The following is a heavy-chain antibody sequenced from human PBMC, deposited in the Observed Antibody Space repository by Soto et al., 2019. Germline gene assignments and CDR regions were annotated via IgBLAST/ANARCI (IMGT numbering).Heavy chain of an antibody. J-gene: IGHJ4*02. CDR1: GDTFTTYT. D-gene: IGHD3-16*01. CDR3: AREGEGIPAHRY. V-gene: IGHV1-69*08. Sequence: SVKVSCKASGDTFTTYTINWVRQAPGQGLEWMGGIIPILGAGNYAQKFQGRVTITADRSTTTAYLDLSSLRSDDTAVYYCAREGEGIPAHRYWGQGTLVTVSS. CDR2: IIPILGAG.